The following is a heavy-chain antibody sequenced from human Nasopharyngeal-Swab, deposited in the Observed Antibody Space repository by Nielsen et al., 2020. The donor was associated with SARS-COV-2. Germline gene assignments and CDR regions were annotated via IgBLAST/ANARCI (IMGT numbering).Heavy chain of an antibody. J-gene: IGHJ6*02. CDR1: GYTFTSYY. CDR3: ARDDSAYYYGSGSPRRRYYYYGMDV. CDR2: INLSGGST. Sequence: ASVKVSCKASGYTFTSYYMHWVRQAPGQGLEWMGIINLSGGSTSYAQKFQGRVTMTRDTSTSTVYMELSSLRSEDTAVYYCARDDSAYYYGSGSPRRRYYYYGMDVWGQGTTVTVSS. V-gene: IGHV1-46*01. D-gene: IGHD3-10*01.